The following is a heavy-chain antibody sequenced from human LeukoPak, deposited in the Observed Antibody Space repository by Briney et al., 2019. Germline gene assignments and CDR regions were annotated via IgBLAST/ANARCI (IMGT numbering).Heavy chain of an antibody. Sequence: GSLRLSCAASGFTFSSYGMHWIRQPPGKGLEWIGEINHSGSTNYNPSLKSRVTISVDTSKNQFSLKLSSVTAADTAVYYCARVGMVRGVHSWGQGTLVTVSS. CDR2: INHSGST. J-gene: IGHJ5*02. CDR1: GFTFSSYG. CDR3: ARVGMVRGVHS. D-gene: IGHD3-10*01. V-gene: IGHV4-34*01.